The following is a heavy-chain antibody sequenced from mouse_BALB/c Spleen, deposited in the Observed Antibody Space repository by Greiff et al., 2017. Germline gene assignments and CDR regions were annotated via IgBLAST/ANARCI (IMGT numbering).Heavy chain of an antibody. CDR1: GFTFSSYG. CDR3: ARVTTATSYWYFDV. J-gene: IGHJ1*01. V-gene: IGHV5-6*01. D-gene: IGHD1-2*01. Sequence: EVKVVESGGDLVKPGGSLKLSCAASGFTFSSYGMSWVRQTPDKRLEWVATISSGGSYTYYPDSVKGRFTISRDNAKNTLYLQMSSLKSEDTAMYYCARVTTATSYWYFDVWGEGTTVTVSS. CDR2: ISSGGSYT.